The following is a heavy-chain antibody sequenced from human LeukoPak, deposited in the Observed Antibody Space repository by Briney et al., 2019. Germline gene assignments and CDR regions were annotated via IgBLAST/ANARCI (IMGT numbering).Heavy chain of an antibody. CDR3: ARDGGSPLIGPFDY. D-gene: IGHD1-26*01. V-gene: IGHV1-46*01. CDR2: INPSGGST. Sequence: GASVKVSCKASGYTFTSYYMHWVRQAPGQGLEWMGIINPSGGSTSYAQKFQGRVTMTTDTSTSTAYMELRSLRSDDTAVYYCARDGGSPLIGPFDYWGQGTLVTVSS. J-gene: IGHJ4*02. CDR1: GYTFTSYY.